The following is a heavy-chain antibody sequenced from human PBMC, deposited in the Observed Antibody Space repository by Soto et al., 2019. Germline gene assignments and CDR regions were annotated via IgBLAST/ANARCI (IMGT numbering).Heavy chain of an antibody. CDR3: ARDQMRTAMAYGMDV. CDR1: GFTFSSYG. Sequence: GGSLRLSCAASGFTFSSYGMHWVRQAPGKGLEWVAVIWYDGSNKYYADSVKGRFTISRDNSKNTLYLQMNSLRAEDTAVYYCARDQMRTAMAYGMDVWGQGTTVTVSS. J-gene: IGHJ6*02. CDR2: IWYDGSNK. D-gene: IGHD5-18*01. V-gene: IGHV3-33*01.